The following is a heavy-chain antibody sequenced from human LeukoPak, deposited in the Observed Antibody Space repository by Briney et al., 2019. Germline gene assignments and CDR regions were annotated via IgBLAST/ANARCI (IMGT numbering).Heavy chain of an antibody. V-gene: IGHV3-23*01. CDR2: ISDSGAGT. CDR3: AKDPRHDY. CDR1: GFSFSISA. Sequence: GGSLRLSCAASGFSFSISAMSWVRQAPGKGLEWVSAISDSGAGTYYADSVKGRFTISRDNSKDALYLQMNSLRAEDTAVYYCAKDPRHDYWGQGTLVTVSS. J-gene: IGHJ4*02.